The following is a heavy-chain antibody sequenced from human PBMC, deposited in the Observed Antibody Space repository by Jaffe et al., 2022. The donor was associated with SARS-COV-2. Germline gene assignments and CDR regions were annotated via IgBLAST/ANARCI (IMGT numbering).Heavy chain of an antibody. J-gene: IGHJ1*01. CDR3: ARGTAFQH. V-gene: IGHV7-4-1*02. CDR1: GYTLTTYT. CDR2: IYPDTGKP. Sequence: QVQLVQSGSELKKPGASVKISCKASGYTLTTYTMNWVRQAPGQGLEWMGWIYPDTGKPTYAQDFTGRFVFSLDTSVNAAYLQITSLKPEDTAVYYCARGTAFQHWGQGTLVTVSS. D-gene: IGHD2-21*02.